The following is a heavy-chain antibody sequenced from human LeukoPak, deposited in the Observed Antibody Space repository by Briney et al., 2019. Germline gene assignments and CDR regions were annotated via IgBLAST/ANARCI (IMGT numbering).Heavy chain of an antibody. CDR1: GYSFSSYW. J-gene: IGHJ3*02. Sequence: GESLKISCKGSGYSFSSYWIGWGRQMPGKGLEWMGIIYPGDSDTRYSPSFQGQVTISADKSSSTAYLQWRSLKASDTAMYYCARRRYCSSTSCYYAFDIWGQGTMVTVSS. CDR2: IYPGDSDT. CDR3: ARRRYCSSTSCYYAFDI. D-gene: IGHD2-2*01. V-gene: IGHV5-51*01.